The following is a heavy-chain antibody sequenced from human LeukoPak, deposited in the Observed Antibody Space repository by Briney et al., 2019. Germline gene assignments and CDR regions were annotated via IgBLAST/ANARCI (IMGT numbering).Heavy chain of an antibody. CDR1: GFTFSDYA. D-gene: IGHD2-2*01. CDR3: AKGSDIVLIPAAAGALFDY. Sequence: PGGSLRLSCAASGFTFSDYAMSWVRQAPGKGLELVSGISGGGDSTFYADSVKGRFTISRDNSKNTLYLQMNSLRVDDTAIYYCAKGSDIVLIPAAAGALFDYWGQGTLVTVSS. V-gene: IGHV3-23*01. J-gene: IGHJ4*02. CDR2: ISGGGDST.